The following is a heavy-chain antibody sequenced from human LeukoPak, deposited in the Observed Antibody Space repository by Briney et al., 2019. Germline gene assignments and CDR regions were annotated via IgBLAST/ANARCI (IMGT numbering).Heavy chain of an antibody. Sequence: ASVEVSCKASGYTFTSYGISWVRQAPGQGLEWMGWISAYNGNTNYAQKLQGRVTMTTDTSTSTAYMELRSLRSDDTAVYYCARIPSSSSRTPIYYYYYMDVWGKGTTVTVSS. D-gene: IGHD6-13*01. CDR1: GYTFTSYG. J-gene: IGHJ6*03. V-gene: IGHV1-18*01. CDR2: ISAYNGNT. CDR3: ARIPSSSSRTPIYYYYYMDV.